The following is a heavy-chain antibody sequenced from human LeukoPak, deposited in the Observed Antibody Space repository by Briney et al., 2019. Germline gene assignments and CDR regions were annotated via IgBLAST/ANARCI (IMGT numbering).Heavy chain of an antibody. CDR3: ARYVYHYYDSSGYYFDY. CDR1: GFTFSSYS. V-gene: IGHV3-21*01. CDR2: ISSSSSYI. Sequence: GGSLRLSCAASGFTFSSYSMNWVRQAPGKGPEWVSSISSSSSYIYYADSVKGRFTISRDNAKNSLYLQMNSLRAEDTAVYYCARYVYHYYDSSGYYFDYWGQGTLVTVSS. J-gene: IGHJ4*02. D-gene: IGHD3-22*01.